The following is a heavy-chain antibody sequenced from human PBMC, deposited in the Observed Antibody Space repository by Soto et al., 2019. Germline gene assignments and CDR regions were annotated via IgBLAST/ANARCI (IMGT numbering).Heavy chain of an antibody. J-gene: IGHJ4*02. CDR1: GFSITNTW. V-gene: IGHV3-15*07. Sequence: EVQLVESGGGLVQPGGSLRLSCAASGFSITNTWMHWVRQAPGKGLEWVGRVKSKADGGTADYAAPVKGRFTVARDDSKNTQYLQMSSLKMEDTAVYYCNSYPDFWGGHTPLWGQGTLVTVSS. CDR3: NSYPDFWGGHTPL. D-gene: IGHD3-3*01. CDR2: VKSKADGGTA.